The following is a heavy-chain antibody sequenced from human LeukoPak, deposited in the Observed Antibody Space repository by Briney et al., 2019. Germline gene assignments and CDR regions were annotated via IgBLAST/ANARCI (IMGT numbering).Heavy chain of an antibody. D-gene: IGHD3-10*01. CDR2: IYYSGST. J-gene: IGHJ6*02. CDR3: ARVRRWVRGVITPLQYYYYYYGMDV. V-gene: IGHV4-30-4*01. Sequence: SETLSLTCTVSGGSISSGDYYWSWIRQPPGKGLEWIGYIYYSGSTYYNPSLKSRVTISVDTSKNQFSLKLSSVTAADTAVYYCARVRRWVRGVITPLQYYYYYYGMDVWGQGTTVTVSS. CDR1: GGSISSGDYY.